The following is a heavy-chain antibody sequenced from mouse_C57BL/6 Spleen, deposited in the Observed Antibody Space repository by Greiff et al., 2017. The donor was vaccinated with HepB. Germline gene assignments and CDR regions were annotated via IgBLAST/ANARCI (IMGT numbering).Heavy chain of an antibody. CDR2: IDPSDSET. CDR3: ARSGSYYGSSLFAY. Sequence: QVQLQQPGAELVRPGSSVKLSCKASGYTFTSYWMHWVKQRPIQGLEWIGNIDPSDSETHYNQKFKDKATLTVDKSSSTAYMQLSSLTSEDSAVYSCARSGSYYGSSLFAYWGQGTLVTVSA. D-gene: IGHD1-1*01. V-gene: IGHV1-52*01. J-gene: IGHJ3*01. CDR1: GYTFTSYW.